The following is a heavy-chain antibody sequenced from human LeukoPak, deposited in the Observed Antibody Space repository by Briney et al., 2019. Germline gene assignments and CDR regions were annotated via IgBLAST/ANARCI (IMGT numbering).Heavy chain of an antibody. J-gene: IGHJ4*02. V-gene: IGHV4-38-2*01. CDR2: IYYSGST. CDR3: ARNDSSGYFDY. CDR1: GYSISSGYY. D-gene: IGHD3-22*01. Sequence: SETLSLTCAVSGYSISSGYYWGWIRQPPGKGLEWIGSIYYSGSTHYNPSLKSRVTISVDTSKNQFSLKLNSVTAADTAVYYCARNDSSGYFDYWGQGTLVTVSS.